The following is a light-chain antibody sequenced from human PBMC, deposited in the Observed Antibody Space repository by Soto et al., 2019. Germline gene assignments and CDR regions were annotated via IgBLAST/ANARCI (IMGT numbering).Light chain of an antibody. CDR1: QGINIY. V-gene: IGKV1-39*01. Sequence: DLQMTQSPSSLSASIGDTVTIDCRTSQGINIYLNWYRQKPGRAPELLIYAASNLHTGVPSRFSGAGSGTEFTLTIDNVQPEDFATYYCQQTYTNFSVFGPGTKVDIQ. CDR3: QQTYTNFSV. J-gene: IGKJ3*01. CDR2: AAS.